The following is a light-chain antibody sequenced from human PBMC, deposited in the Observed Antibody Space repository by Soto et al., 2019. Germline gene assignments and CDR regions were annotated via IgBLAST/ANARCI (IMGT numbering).Light chain of an antibody. J-gene: IGKJ4*01. CDR3: QHYYSYPLS. CDR1: QGISNY. CDR2: AAS. Sequence: AIRMTQSPPSLSASPGDRVTITCRASQGISNYLAWYQQKPGKAPKLLIYAASTLDAGVPSRFSGSGSGTDFTLTISNLQSEDFATYHCQHYYSYPLSFAGGTKVDI. V-gene: IGKV1-8*01.